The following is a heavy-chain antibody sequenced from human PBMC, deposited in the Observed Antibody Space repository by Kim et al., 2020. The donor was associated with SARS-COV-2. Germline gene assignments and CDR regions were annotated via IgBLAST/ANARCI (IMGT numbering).Heavy chain of an antibody. CDR3: ARQDSGSYDGYFDY. Sequence: YSPSFKGHVTISADKSSTTAYLQWSSLKASDTAMYYCARQDSGSYDGYFDYWGQGTLVTVSS. V-gene: IGHV5-51*01. J-gene: IGHJ4*02. D-gene: IGHD1-26*01.